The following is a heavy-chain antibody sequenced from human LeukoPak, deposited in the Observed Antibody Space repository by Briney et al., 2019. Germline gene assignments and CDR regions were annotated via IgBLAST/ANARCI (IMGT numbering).Heavy chain of an antibody. CDR2: IYYSGST. V-gene: IGHV4-30-4*01. CDR1: GASISGYY. Sequence: SETLSLTCRVSGASISGYYWSWIRQHPGKGLEWIGYIYYSGSTYYNPSLKSRVTISVDTSKNQFSLKLSSVTAADTAVYYCARGPGATAPLHWGQGTLVTVSS. J-gene: IGHJ4*02. D-gene: IGHD6-25*01. CDR3: ARGPGATAPLH.